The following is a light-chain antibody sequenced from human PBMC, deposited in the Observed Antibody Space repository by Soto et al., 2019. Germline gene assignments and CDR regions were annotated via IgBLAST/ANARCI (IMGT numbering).Light chain of an antibody. Sequence: QSALTQPASVSGSPGQSITISCTGTSSDVGSYNLVSWYQQHPGKAPKLMIYEGSKRPSGVSNRFSGSKSGNTASLTISGLQAEDEADYYCCSYAGGSTYVFGTGIKLTVL. V-gene: IGLV2-23*01. J-gene: IGLJ1*01. CDR2: EGS. CDR1: SSDVGSYNL. CDR3: CSYAGGSTYV.